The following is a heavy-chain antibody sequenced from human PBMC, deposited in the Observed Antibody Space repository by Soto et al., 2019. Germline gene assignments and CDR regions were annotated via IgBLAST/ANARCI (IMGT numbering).Heavy chain of an antibody. CDR2: IYYSGST. J-gene: IGHJ4*02. CDR1: GGSISSSSYY. V-gene: IGHV4-39*01. Sequence: SETLSLTCTVSGGSISSSSYYWGWIRQPPGKGLEWIGSIYYSGSTYYNPSLKSRVTISVDTSKNQFSLKLSSVTAADTAVYYCARQPPPFDYWGQGTLVTVSS. CDR3: ARQPPPFDY.